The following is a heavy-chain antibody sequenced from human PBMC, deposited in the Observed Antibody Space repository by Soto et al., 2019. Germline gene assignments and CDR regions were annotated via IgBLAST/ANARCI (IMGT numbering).Heavy chain of an antibody. CDR3: ARGSVDTVASSCFYAF. CDR2: INHSGGT. D-gene: IGHD3-22*01. CDR1: GGSCSAYY. V-gene: IGHV4-34*01. J-gene: IGHJ4*02. Sequence: PSGTLSLTCAVYGGSCSAYYWTWIRQPPGKGLEWIGEINHSGGTSYNPSLKSRVTISVDTSKSQFSLKLTSVTAADRAVYYCARGSVDTVASSCFYAFWGQGPPVTV.